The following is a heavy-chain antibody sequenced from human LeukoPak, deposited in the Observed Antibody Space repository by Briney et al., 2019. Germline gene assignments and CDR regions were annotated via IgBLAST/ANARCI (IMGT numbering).Heavy chain of an antibody. D-gene: IGHD5-12*01. CDR1: GFTFSDYY. V-gene: IGHV3-11*01. CDR3: AREMVATTIDY. CDR2: IRSSGSTI. J-gene: IGHJ4*02. Sequence: GGSLRLSCAASGFTFSDYYMSWIRQAPGKGLEWVSYIRSSGSTIYYADSVKGRFTISRDNAKNSLYLQMNSLRAEDTAVYYCAREMVATTIDYWGQGTLVTVSS.